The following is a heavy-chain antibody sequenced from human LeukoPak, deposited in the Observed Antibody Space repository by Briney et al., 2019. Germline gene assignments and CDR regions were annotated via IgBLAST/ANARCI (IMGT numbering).Heavy chain of an antibody. Sequence: PSETLSLTCTVSGYSISSGYYWGWIRQPPGKGLEWIGSIYHSGSTYYNPSLKSRVTISVDTSKNQFSLKLSSVTAADTAVYYCARTVVRGNWFDPWGQGTLVTVSS. CDR3: ARTVVRGNWFDP. V-gene: IGHV4-38-2*02. J-gene: IGHJ5*02. CDR2: IYHSGST. CDR1: GYSISSGYY. D-gene: IGHD4-23*01.